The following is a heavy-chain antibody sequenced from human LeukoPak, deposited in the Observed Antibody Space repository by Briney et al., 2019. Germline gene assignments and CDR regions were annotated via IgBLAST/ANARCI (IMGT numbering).Heavy chain of an antibody. CDR3: ARSYSNHLFGMDV. D-gene: IGHD4-11*01. CDR2: MYSGGST. CDR1: GFTVSSYY. V-gene: IGHV3-66*01. J-gene: IGHJ6*02. Sequence: GGSLRLPCAASGFTVSSYYMTWVRQAPGKGLEWVSVMYSGGSTYYADSVKGRVAISRDNSQNTVFLQMNSVRVEDTAVYYCARSYSNHLFGMDVWGQGTAVTVSS.